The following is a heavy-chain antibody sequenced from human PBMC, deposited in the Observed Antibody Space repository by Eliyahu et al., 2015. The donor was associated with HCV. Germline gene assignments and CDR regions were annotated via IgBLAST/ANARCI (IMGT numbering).Heavy chain of an antibody. V-gene: IGHV3-30-3*01. CDR2: ISYDGSNK. D-gene: IGHD6-6*01. CDR3: ARDGYSSSSDWYFDL. Sequence: QVQLVESGGGVVQPGRSLRLSCAAXGXXFISXXMHWVRQAXGKGLEWVAVISYDGSNKYYADSVKGRFTISRDNSKNTLYLQMNSLRAEDTAVYYCARDGYSSSSDWYFDLWGRGTLVTVSS. J-gene: IGHJ2*01. CDR1: GXXFISXX.